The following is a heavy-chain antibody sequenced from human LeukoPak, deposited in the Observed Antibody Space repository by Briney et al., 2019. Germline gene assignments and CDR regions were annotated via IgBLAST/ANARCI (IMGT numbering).Heavy chain of an antibody. D-gene: IGHD3-3*01. CDR2: ISGYNGNT. CDR1: GYRFNAYG. Sequence: ASVKVSCKTSGYRFNAYGISWVRQAPGQGLEWMGWISGYNGNTNYGEKVQGRLTMTLDTSTTTAYMELSGLRSDDTAVYYCARVPDSRAFDIWGQGTMVTVSS. J-gene: IGHJ3*02. CDR3: ARVPDSRAFDI. V-gene: IGHV1-18*01.